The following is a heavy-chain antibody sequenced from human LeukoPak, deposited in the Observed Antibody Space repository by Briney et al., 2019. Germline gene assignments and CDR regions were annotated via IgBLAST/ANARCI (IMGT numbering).Heavy chain of an antibody. J-gene: IGHJ2*01. CDR1: GFTFNSYW. V-gene: IGHV3-7*01. Sequence: GSLRLSCAASGFTFNSYWMTWVRPAPGKGLEWVASINQDGSQKYYVESLKGRFTISRDNAKNSHYLQMNSLRAEDTAVYYCARKGWYSDLWGRGTLVSVSS. CDR2: INQDGSQK. CDR3: ARKGWYSDL.